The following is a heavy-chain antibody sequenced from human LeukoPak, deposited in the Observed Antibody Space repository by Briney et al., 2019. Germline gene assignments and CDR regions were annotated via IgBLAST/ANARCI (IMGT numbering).Heavy chain of an antibody. CDR2: INTDGSST. V-gene: IGHV3-74*01. J-gene: IGHJ3*02. Sequence: GGSLRLSCAASGFTFSSYWMHWVRQAPGKGLVWVSRINTDGSSTTYADSVKGRFTISRDNAKNTLYLQMNSLRAEDTAVYYCAIVVWMWETYYFDSSGLQTENDAFDIWGQGQWSPSLQ. CDR1: GFTFSSYW. D-gene: IGHD3-22*01. CDR3: AIVVWMWETYYFDSSGLQTENDAFDI.